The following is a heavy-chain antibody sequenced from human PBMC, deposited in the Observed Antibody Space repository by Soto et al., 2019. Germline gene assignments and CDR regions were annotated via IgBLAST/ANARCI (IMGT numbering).Heavy chain of an antibody. CDR1: GFTFSRSG. J-gene: IGHJ4*02. V-gene: IGHV3-23*01. D-gene: IGHD6-13*01. CDR3: AKDPQYGSTWYIFFDY. CDR2: ISDSGVTT. Sequence: PGGSLRLSCAASGFTFSRSGMSWVRQPPGKGLEWVSSISDSGVTTYYADSVKGRFTISRDNSKNTLFLQMNSLRAEDTAVYYCAKDPQYGSTWYIFFDYWGQGTLVTVS.